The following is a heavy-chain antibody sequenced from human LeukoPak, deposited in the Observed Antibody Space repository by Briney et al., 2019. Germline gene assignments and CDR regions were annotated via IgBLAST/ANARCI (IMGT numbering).Heavy chain of an antibody. CDR1: GFTFSSYA. Sequence: PGGSLRLSCAASGFTFSSYAMHWVRQAPGKGLEWVAVISYDGSNKYYADSVKGRFTISRDNSKNTLYLQMNSLRAEDTAVYYCARDPGSNYVWGNDYYYYGMDVWGQGTTVTVSS. CDR2: ISYDGSNK. J-gene: IGHJ6*02. CDR3: ARDPGSNYVWGNDYYYYGMDV. V-gene: IGHV3-30*04. D-gene: IGHD3-16*01.